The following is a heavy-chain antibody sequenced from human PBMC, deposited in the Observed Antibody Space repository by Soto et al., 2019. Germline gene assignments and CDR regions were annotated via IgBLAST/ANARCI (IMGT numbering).Heavy chain of an antibody. CDR2: TYYRSKWYK. D-gene: IGHD3-10*01. Sequence: QVQLQQSGPGLVKPSQTLSLTCAISGDIVSSNSAAGNWIRQSPSRGLEWLGRTYYRSKWYKDYAVSVKSRITINPDTSKNQYSLQLNSVTPEDTAVYYCARVAAYYGSGSYSDLEAFAIWGQGTMVTVSS. J-gene: IGHJ3*02. CDR1: GDIVSSNSAA. V-gene: IGHV6-1*01. CDR3: ARVAAYYGSGSYSDLEAFAI.